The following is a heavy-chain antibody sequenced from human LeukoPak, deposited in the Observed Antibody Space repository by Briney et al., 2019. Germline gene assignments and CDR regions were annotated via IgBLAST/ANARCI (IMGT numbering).Heavy chain of an antibody. CDR2: IYYSGST. V-gene: IGHV4-61*08. D-gene: IGHD6-19*01. J-gene: IGHJ3*02. Sequence: KPSETLSLTCTVSGGSISSGGYYWSWIRQHPGKGLEWIGYIYYSGSTNYNPSLKSRVTISVDTSKNQFSLKLSSVTAADTAVYYCARDASIAVAGTDIWGQGTMVTVSS. CDR3: ARDASIAVAGTDI. CDR1: GGSISSGGYY.